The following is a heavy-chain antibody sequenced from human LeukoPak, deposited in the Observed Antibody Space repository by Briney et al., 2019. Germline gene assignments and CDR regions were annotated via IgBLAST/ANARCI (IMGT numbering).Heavy chain of an antibody. CDR1: GGSISSGGYY. D-gene: IGHD6-13*01. V-gene: IGHV4-31*03. J-gene: IGHJ4*02. CDR3: ARGRSAAVNFDY. CDR2: IYYSWST. Sequence: SQTLSLTCTVSGGSISSGGYYWSWHRQQPGKGVEWICYIYYSWSTYYHPSLKSRLAISVDTSKNQFSLKVTSVTAADTAVYYCARGRSAAVNFDYWGQGTLVTVSS.